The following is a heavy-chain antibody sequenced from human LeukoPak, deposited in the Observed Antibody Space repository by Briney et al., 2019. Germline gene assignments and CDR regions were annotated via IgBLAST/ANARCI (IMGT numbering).Heavy chain of an antibody. Sequence: GGSLRLSCAASGFTFSSYSMNWVRQAPGKGLEWVSSISSSSSYIYYADSVKGRFTISRGNAKNSLYLQMNSLRAEDTAVYYCARTYSGYDRYFDYWGQGTLVTVSS. CDR2: ISSSSSYI. CDR1: GFTFSSYS. CDR3: ARTYSGYDRYFDY. D-gene: IGHD5-12*01. V-gene: IGHV3-21*01. J-gene: IGHJ4*02.